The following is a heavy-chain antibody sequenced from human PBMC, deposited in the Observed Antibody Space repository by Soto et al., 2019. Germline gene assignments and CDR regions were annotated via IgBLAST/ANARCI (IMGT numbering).Heavy chain of an antibody. CDR3: ARDGLLFSGPYRPSRFDY. CDR1: GFNFIDYW. V-gene: IGHV3-7*03. J-gene: IGHJ4*02. Sequence: WGSLRLSCAASGFNFIDYWIIWCRQSPVKWLEWVVNIKHDTSEAHYADSVKGRFTITRDNIKNFLFLQMNGLRSDDTASYYCARDGLLFSGPYRPSRFDYWGLGTLVTVSS. CDR2: IKHDTSEA. D-gene: IGHD3-16*02.